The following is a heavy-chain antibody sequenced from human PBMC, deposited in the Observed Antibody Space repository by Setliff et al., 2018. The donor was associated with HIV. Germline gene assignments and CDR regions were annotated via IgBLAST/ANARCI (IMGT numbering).Heavy chain of an antibody. CDR2: IYSSGTT. D-gene: IGHD1-1*01. V-gene: IGHV4-4*09. CDR3: ATPHREREDDAFDI. Sequence: PSETLSLTCAVYGGSFSGYYWGWIRQPPGKGLEWIGYIYSSGTTEYNPSVESRVTISLDTSRDQFSLNLKSVTAADTAMYYCATPHREREDDAFDIWGQGTKVTVSS. J-gene: IGHJ3*02. CDR1: GGSFSGYY.